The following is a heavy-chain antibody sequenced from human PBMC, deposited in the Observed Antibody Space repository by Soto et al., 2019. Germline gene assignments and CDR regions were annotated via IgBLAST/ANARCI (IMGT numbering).Heavy chain of an antibody. V-gene: IGHV3-64*01. CDR3: ARRARPDFYYMDV. CDR1: GFTLSGYA. CDR2: ISGNGVGT. J-gene: IGHJ6*03. Sequence: EVQLAESGGGLAQPGGSLRLSCAASGFTLSGYAMDWVRQAPGKGLEYVSGISGNGVGTYYANSVQGRFTISRDNSKNTVYLQIGSLRPEDMAVSYCARRARPDFYYMDVWGKGTTVTVSS. D-gene: IGHD6-6*01.